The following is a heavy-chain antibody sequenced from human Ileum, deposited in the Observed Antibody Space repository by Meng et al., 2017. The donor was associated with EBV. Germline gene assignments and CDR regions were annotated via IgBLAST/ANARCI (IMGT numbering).Heavy chain of an antibody. V-gene: IGHV4-31*11. CDR2: MYYSGST. CDR3: AKDGEKSFDY. CDR1: GGSSSVDNC. Sequence: QLLQAGRRVVEPSSAPLSPCSAVSGGSSSVDNCWSWVRQPPGKGLEWIGYMYYSGSTYYNPSLKSRVTISADKSNNQFSLKLSSVTSADTAVYFCAKDGEKSFDYWGQGTLVTVSS. J-gene: IGHJ4*02.